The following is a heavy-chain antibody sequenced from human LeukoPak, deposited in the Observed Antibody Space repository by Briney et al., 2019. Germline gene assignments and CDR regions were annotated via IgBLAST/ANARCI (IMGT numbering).Heavy chain of an antibody. Sequence: GGSLRLSCAASGFAFSSYAMNWVRQAPGKGLEWVSSITSTRSYIYYADSVKGRFTISRDNAKNSLYLQMDSLRAEDTAVYYCARDDGGYRSSSSCYLGWFDPWGQGTLVTVSS. CDR3: ARDDGGYRSSSSCYLGWFDP. CDR2: ITSTRSYI. CDR1: GFAFSSYA. D-gene: IGHD2-2*03. J-gene: IGHJ5*02. V-gene: IGHV3-21*01.